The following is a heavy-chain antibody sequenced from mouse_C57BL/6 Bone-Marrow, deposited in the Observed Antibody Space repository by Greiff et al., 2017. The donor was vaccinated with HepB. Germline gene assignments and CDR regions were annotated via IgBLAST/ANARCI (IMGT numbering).Heavy chain of an antibody. Sequence: DVQLQESGGGLVQPGGSMKLSCAASGFTFSDAWMDWVRQSPEKGLEWVAEIRNKANNHATYYAESVKGRFTISRDDSKSSVYLQMNSLRAEDTGIYYCTRPYYYGSSYYFDYWGQGTTLTVSS. CDR2: IRNKANNHAT. J-gene: IGHJ2*01. CDR3: TRPYYYGSSYYFDY. V-gene: IGHV6-6*01. CDR1: GFTFSDAW. D-gene: IGHD1-1*01.